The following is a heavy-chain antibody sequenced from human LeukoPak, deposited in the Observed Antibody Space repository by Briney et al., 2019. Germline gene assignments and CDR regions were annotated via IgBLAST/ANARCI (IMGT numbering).Heavy chain of an antibody. CDR2: IYYSGST. Sequence: SETLSLTCAVYGGSFSGYYWSWIRQPPGKGLEWIGYIYYSGSTNYNPSLKSRVTISVDTSKNQFSLKLSSVTAADTAVYYCARTVGITMVRGVIWWFDPWGQGTLVTVSS. V-gene: IGHV4-59*01. D-gene: IGHD3-10*01. CDR1: GGSFSGYY. J-gene: IGHJ5*02. CDR3: ARTVGITMVRGVIWWFDP.